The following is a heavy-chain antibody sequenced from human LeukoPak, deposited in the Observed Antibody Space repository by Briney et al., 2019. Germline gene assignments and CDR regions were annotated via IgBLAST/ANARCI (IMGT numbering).Heavy chain of an antibody. CDR2: IRSKTDSYAT. D-gene: IGHD4-17*01. CDR3: TTVKTTTV. J-gene: IGHJ4*02. Sequence: GGSLRLSCAASGFTFSGSTMHWVRQAPGKGLEWVGRIRSKTDSYATAYAASVEGRFSISREDSKDTAYLQMNSLKTEDTAVYYCTTVKTTTVWGQGSLVTVSS. V-gene: IGHV3-73*01. CDR1: GFTFSGST.